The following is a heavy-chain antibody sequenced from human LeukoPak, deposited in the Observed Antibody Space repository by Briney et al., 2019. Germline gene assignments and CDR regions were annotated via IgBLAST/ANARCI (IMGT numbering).Heavy chain of an antibody. V-gene: IGHV3-30*02. D-gene: IGHD1-1*01. CDR1: GFTFSSYS. J-gene: IGHJ5*02. CDR3: AKETTADEDAFDP. Sequence: PGGSLRLSCAASGFTFSSYSMNWVRQAPGRGLEWVAFIRYDGSNKYYADSVKGRFTISRDNSKNTLYLQMNSLRAEDTAVYYCAKETTADEDAFDPWGQGTLVTVSS. CDR2: IRYDGSNK.